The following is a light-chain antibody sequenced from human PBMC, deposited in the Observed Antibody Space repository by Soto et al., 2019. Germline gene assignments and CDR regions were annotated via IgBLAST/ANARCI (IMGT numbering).Light chain of an antibody. J-gene: IGKJ5*01. CDR2: AAS. CDR3: QQASSFPPT. Sequence: DIQMTQSPSSVSASVGDRVTITCRASQDISSWLAWYQQKPGKAPKIMIYAASSLQGGVPSRFSDSGSGTEFTLTISSLQPEDFATYYCQQASSFPPTFGQGTRLDIK. V-gene: IGKV1-12*01. CDR1: QDISSW.